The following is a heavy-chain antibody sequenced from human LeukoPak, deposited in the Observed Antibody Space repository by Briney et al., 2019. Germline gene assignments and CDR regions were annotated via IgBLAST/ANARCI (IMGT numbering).Heavy chain of an antibody. CDR3: ARETDDSSSYSYPYYYCGMDV. Sequence: SQTLSLTCTVSGGSISSGSYYWSWIRQPAGKGLEWIGRIYTSGSTNYNPSLKSRVTISVDTSKNQFSLKLSSVTAADTAVYYCARETDDSSSYSYPYYYCGMDVWGQGTTVTVSS. J-gene: IGHJ6*02. CDR2: IYTSGST. CDR1: GGSISSGSYY. V-gene: IGHV4-61*02. D-gene: IGHD3-22*01.